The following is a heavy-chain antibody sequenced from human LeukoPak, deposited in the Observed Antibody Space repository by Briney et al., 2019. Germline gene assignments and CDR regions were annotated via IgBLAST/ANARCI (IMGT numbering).Heavy chain of an antibody. Sequence: GASVKVSCKASGYTFTSYDINWVRHAPAQGLEWMGWISAYNGNTNCAQKLQGRVTMTTDTSTSTAYMELRSLRSDDTGVYYCARDSPPSGSYSRTWYFDYWGQGTLVTVSS. CDR3: ARDSPPSGSYSRTWYFDY. CDR2: ISAYNGNT. D-gene: IGHD1-26*01. CDR1: GYTFTSYD. J-gene: IGHJ4*02. V-gene: IGHV1-18*01.